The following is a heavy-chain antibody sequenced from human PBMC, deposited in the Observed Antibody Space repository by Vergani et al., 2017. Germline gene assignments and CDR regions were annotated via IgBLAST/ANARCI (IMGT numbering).Heavy chain of an antibody. CDR3: ALQDYYDSSGYYMRY. J-gene: IGHJ4*02. CDR2: ISAYNGNT. CDR1: GYTFTGYY. V-gene: IGHV1-18*04. D-gene: IGHD3-22*01. Sequence: QVQLVQSGAEVKKPGASVKVSCKASGYTFTGYYMHWVRQAPGQGLEWMGWISAYNGNTNYEQKLQGRVAMTTDTSTSTAYMELRSLRSDDTAVYYCALQDYYDSSGYYMRYWGQGTLVTVSS.